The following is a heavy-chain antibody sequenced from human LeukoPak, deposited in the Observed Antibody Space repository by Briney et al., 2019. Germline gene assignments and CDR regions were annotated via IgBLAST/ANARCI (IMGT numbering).Heavy chain of an antibody. CDR2: IYAGGRS. D-gene: IGHD1-26*01. V-gene: IGHV4-61*02. CDR1: NVSISSGSHY. Sequence: PSQTLSLTCTVSNVSISSGSHYWNWIRQPAGKGLEWIGRIYAGGRSNYNPSLRSRVTISVDTSKNQFSLRLSSVTATDTGVYYCARDLVGATGWFDPWGQGILVTVSS. CDR3: ARDLVGATGWFDP. J-gene: IGHJ5*02.